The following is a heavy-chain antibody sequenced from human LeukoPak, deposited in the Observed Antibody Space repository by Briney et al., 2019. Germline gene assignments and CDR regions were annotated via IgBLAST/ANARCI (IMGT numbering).Heavy chain of an antibody. V-gene: IGHV3-21*04. J-gene: IGHJ6*02. CDR2: ISSSSSYI. CDR3: ARRMRDYHGMDV. CDR1: GFTFSSYS. D-gene: IGHD2-15*01. Sequence: GGSLRLSCAASGFTFSSYSMNWVRQAPGKGLEWVSSISSSSSYIYYADSVKGRFTISRDNAKNSLYLQMNSLRAEDTAVYYCARRMRDYHGMDVWGQGTTVTVSS.